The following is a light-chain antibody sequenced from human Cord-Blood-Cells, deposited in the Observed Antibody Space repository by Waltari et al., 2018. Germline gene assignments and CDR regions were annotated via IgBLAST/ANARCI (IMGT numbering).Light chain of an antibody. Sequence: QSALTQPRPVSGSPGQSVTISCTGTSSDVGGYNYVSWYQQHPGKAPQLMIYDVSKRPSGVPDRFSGSKSGNTASLTISGLQAEDEADYYCCSYAGSYTYVFGTGTKVTVL. CDR2: DVS. V-gene: IGLV2-11*01. J-gene: IGLJ1*01. CDR3: CSYAGSYTYV. CDR1: SSDVGGYNY.